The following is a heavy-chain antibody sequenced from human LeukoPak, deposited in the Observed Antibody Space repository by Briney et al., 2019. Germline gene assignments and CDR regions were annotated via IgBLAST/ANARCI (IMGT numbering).Heavy chain of an antibody. V-gene: IGHV4-34*01. CDR2: INHSGST. CDR1: GGSFSGYY. J-gene: IGHJ4*02. CDR3: ARVGAGYYKVVSY. Sequence: SETLSLTCAVYGGSFSGYYWSWIRQPPGKGLEWIGEINHSGSTNYNPSLKSRVTISVDTSKNQFSLKLSSVTVADTAVYYCARVGAGYYKVVSYWGQGTLVTVSS. D-gene: IGHD3-22*01.